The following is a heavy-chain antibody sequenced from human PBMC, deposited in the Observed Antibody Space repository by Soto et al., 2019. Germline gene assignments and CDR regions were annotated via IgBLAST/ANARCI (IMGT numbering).Heavy chain of an antibody. CDR2: ISSSAGTK. CDR1: GFTFSTYA. D-gene: IGHD6-25*01. Sequence: GGSLRLSCASSGFTFSTYAMILVRQAPGKGLEWVSNISSSAGTKYYAGSVRGRFTISRDNAKNSLYLQMNSLRVGDTAVYYCVKKAPAGYMAVWGKGTTVTVSS. CDR3: VKKAPAGYMAV. V-gene: IGHV3-48*01. J-gene: IGHJ6*03.